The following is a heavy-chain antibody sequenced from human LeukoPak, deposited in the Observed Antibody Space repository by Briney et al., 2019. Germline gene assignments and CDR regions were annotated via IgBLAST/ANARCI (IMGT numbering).Heavy chain of an antibody. CDR1: GCSISNYY. CDR3: ARDPYGSGSYYFDY. CDR2: VYTSGST. Sequence: PSETLTLTCTVSGCSISNYYLSWIRQPAGKGLEWIGRVYTSGSTNYNPSLKSRVTMSVDTSKNQFSLKLSSVTAADTAVYYCARDPYGSGSYYFDYWGQGTLVTVSS. D-gene: IGHD3-10*01. J-gene: IGHJ4*02. V-gene: IGHV4-4*07.